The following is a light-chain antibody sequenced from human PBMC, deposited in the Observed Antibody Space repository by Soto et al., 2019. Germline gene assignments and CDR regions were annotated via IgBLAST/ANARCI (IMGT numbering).Light chain of an antibody. CDR3: QQYGNSPPNT. CDR1: QSVSSSY. V-gene: IGKV3-20*01. Sequence: EIVLTQSPGTLSLSPGERATLSCRASQSVSSSYLAWYQQKPGQAPRLLIYGASSRATGIPDRFSGSGSGTDFTLTISRLEPGDFAVYFCQQYGNSPPNTCGQGTKVEIK. J-gene: IGKJ2*01. CDR2: GAS.